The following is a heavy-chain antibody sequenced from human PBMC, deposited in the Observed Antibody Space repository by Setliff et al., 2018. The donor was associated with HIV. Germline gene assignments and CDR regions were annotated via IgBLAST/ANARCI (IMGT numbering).Heavy chain of an antibody. CDR1: GYSISSGYY. D-gene: IGHD3-3*01. CDR2: IYHSGST. Sequence: TLSLTCTVSGYSISSGYYWGWIRQPPGKGLEWIASIYHSGSTYSSPSLKSRVTISVDRSKNQFSLGLSSVTAADTAVYYCARVSFWAFDIWGQGSMVTVSS. CDR3: ARVSFWAFDI. V-gene: IGHV4-38-2*02. J-gene: IGHJ3*02.